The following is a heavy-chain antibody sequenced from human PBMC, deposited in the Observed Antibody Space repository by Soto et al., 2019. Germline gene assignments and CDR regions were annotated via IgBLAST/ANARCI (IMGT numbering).Heavy chain of an antibody. CDR1: GFTFSSYA. D-gene: IGHD3-22*01. CDR2: ISGSGGST. Sequence: EVQLLESGGGLVQPGGSLRLSCAASGFTFSSYAMSWVRQAPGKGLEWVSAISGSGGSTYYADSVKGRFTISRDNSKNTLYLQMSYLRAEDTAVYYCAKAPTYYYDSSGYYFDYWGQGTLVTVSS. J-gene: IGHJ4*02. V-gene: IGHV3-23*01. CDR3: AKAPTYYYDSSGYYFDY.